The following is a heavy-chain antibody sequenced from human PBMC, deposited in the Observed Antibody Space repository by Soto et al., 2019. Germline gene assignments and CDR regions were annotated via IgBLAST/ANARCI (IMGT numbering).Heavy chain of an antibody. CDR2: INHVGGT. D-gene: IGHD3-16*02. CDR3: VRTSYQLQSSVLCLDH. V-gene: IGHV4-34*01. J-gene: IGHJ5*02. CDR1: GGFLSESY. Sequence: PSETLSLTCAVYGGFLSESYWTWIRQPPGKGLEWIGEINHVGGTNYNPSLKSRVTMSVDKSQNQFSLRLISVTAADTAMYFCVRTSYQLQSSVLCLDHWGQGTPATVSS.